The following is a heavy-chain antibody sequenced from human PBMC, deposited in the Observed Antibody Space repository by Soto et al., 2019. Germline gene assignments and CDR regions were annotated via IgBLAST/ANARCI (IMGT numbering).Heavy chain of an antibody. CDR1: GGSFSGYY. V-gene: IGHV4-34*01. J-gene: IGHJ6*03. CDR3: ARGPITKKIGYCSSTSCYRSYYMDV. Sequence: LSLTCAVYGGSFSGYYWSWIRQPPGKGLEWIGEINHSGSTNYNPSLKSRVTISVDTSKNQFSLKLSSVTAADTAVYYCARGPITKKIGYCSSTSCYRSYYMDVWGKGTTVTVSS. CDR2: INHSGST. D-gene: IGHD2-2*01.